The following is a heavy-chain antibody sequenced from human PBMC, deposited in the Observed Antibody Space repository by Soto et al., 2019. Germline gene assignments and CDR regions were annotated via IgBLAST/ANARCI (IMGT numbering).Heavy chain of an antibody. D-gene: IGHD1-26*01. CDR2: IIPTLGII. Sequence: QVQLVQSGAEVKKPGSSVKVSCKAPVDTFSTYTISWVRQAPGQGLEWMGRIIPTLGIIKYAQKCQGRVTITADKSTSTAYMELTSLRFDDTAVYYCAIGNGGSYAWFDPWGQGTLVTVSS. CDR3: AIGNGGSYAWFDP. J-gene: IGHJ5*02. V-gene: IGHV1-69*02. CDR1: VDTFSTYT.